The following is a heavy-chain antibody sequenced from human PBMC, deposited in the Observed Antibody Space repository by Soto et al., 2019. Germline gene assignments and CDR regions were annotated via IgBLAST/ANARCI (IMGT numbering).Heavy chain of an antibody. CDR3: ATYYFGSGSYYRFDN. CDR2: ISASDGST. Sequence: VQSGGEVKKPGASVRVSCKASGYAFSFGFSWVRQAPGQGLEWMGGISASDGSTNSGQKCRGRNSLTADTSTNTAYLDLLSLTSDDTAVYFCATYYFGSGSYYRFDNWGQGTLVTVSS. D-gene: IGHD3-10*01. J-gene: IGHJ4*02. V-gene: IGHV1-18*01. CDR1: GYAFSFG.